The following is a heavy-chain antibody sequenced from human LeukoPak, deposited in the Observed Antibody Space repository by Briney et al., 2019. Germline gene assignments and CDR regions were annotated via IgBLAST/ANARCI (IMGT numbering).Heavy chain of an antibody. D-gene: IGHD1-1*01. V-gene: IGHV3-7*01. Sequence: GGSLRLSCATSGFTLNRSWMNWVRQAPGKGLEWVANMDPSGSHKRYMDSVEGRFTISKVSPGTSFYLEMYNMRDEDTAIYYCAIWTPGNYWGQGSLVTVSS. CDR1: GFTLNRSW. CDR2: MDPSGSHK. CDR3: AIWTPGNY. J-gene: IGHJ4*02.